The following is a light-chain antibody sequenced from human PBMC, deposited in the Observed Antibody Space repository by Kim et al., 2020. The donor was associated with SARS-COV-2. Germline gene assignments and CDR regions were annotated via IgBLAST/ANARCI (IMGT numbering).Light chain of an antibody. CDR2: GAF. CDR3: QQRSDWPWT. Sequence: EIVLTQSPAILSLSPRKRATLSCRASQSVSISLAWYQQKPGQAPRLLIYGAFNRATGIPARFSGSGSETDFTLTISSLEPEDFAVYYCQQRSDWPWTFGQGTKVDIK. V-gene: IGKV3-11*01. J-gene: IGKJ1*01. CDR1: QSVSIS.